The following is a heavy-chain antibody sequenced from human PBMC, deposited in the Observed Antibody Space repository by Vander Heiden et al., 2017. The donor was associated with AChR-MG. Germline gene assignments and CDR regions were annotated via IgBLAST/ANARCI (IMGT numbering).Heavy chain of an antibody. J-gene: IGHJ4*02. Sequence: QVQLQESGPGLVKPSQTLSLTCTVSVGSISRGGYYWSWIRQHPGKGLEWIGYIYYSGSTYYNPSLKSRVTISADTSKNQFSLKLSSVTAADTAVYYCARDCSGGSCNPFDYWGQGTLVTVSS. CDR1: VGSISRGGYY. D-gene: IGHD2-15*01. CDR3: ARDCSGGSCNPFDY. CDR2: IYYSGST. V-gene: IGHV4-31*03.